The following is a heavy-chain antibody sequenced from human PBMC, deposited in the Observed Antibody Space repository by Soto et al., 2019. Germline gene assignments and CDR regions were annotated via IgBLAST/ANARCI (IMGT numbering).Heavy chain of an antibody. CDR1: GGSISSGDYY. CDR3: AREGPIVVASDAFEI. J-gene: IGHJ3*02. Sequence: QVQLQESGPGLVKPSQTLSLTCTVSGGSISSGDYYWSWIRQPPGKGLEWIGYIYYSGSTYYNPSLMSRVTISVDTSTDQFALKLSSVTGADTAVYYCAREGPIVVASDAFEIWGQGTKVTVSS. D-gene: IGHD3-22*01. CDR2: IYYSGST. V-gene: IGHV4-30-4*01.